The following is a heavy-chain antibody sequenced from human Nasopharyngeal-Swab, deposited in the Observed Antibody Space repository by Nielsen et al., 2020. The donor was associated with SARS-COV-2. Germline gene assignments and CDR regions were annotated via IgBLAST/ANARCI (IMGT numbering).Heavy chain of an antibody. D-gene: IGHD3-3*01. CDR3: ARGRPLGGYYFGYFDY. V-gene: IGHV3-7*01. CDR1: GFTFSDYY. J-gene: IGHJ4*02. Sequence: GVLKISCAASGFTFSDYYMSWIRQAPGKGPEWVANIKQDASEMYYVDSVKGRFTISRDNAKSSLFLQMNSLRAEDTAVYFCARGRPLGGYYFGYFDYWGQGTLVTVSS. CDR2: IKQDASEM.